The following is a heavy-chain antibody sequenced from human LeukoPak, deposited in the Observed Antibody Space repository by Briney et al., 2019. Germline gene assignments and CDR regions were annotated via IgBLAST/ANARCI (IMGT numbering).Heavy chain of an antibody. V-gene: IGHV3-49*04. CDR2: IRSKAYGGTT. CDR3: TREEVVVAATRHYYYYYGMDV. J-gene: IGHJ6*02. Sequence: PGRSLRLSCTASGFIFGDYAMSWVRQAPGKGLEWVGFIRSKAYGGTTEYAASVKGRFTISRDDSKSIAYLQMNSLKTEDTAVYYCTREEVVVAATRHYYYYYGMDVWGQGTTVTVSS. CDR1: GFIFGDYA. D-gene: IGHD2-15*01.